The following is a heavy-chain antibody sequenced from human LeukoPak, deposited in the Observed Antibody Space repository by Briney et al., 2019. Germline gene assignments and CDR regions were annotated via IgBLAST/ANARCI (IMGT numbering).Heavy chain of an antibody. CDR1: GFTFSSYA. V-gene: IGHV3-23*01. CDR2: ISGSGGST. CDR3: ARAYYSNYHFDY. Sequence: GGSLRLSCAASGFTFSSYAMSWVRQAPGKGLEWVSAISGSGGSTYYADSVKGRFTISRDNAKNTLYLQMNSLRAEDTAVYYCARAYYSNYHFDYWGQGTLVTVSS. J-gene: IGHJ4*02. D-gene: IGHD4-11*01.